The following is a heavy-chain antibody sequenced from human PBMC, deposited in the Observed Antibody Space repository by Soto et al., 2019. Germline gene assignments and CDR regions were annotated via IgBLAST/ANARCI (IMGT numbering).Heavy chain of an antibody. J-gene: IGHJ6*02. CDR2: IYYSGST. CDR3: ARVGRGTYCSSTSCYYTLGYYYGMDV. Sequence: PSETLSLTCTVSGGSISSYYWSWIRQPPGKGLEWIGYIYYSGSTNYNPSLKSRVTISVDTSKNQFSLKLSSVTAADTAVYYCARVGRGTYCSSTSCYYTLGYYYGMDVWGQGTTVTVS. V-gene: IGHV4-59*01. CDR1: GGSISSYY. D-gene: IGHD2-2*01.